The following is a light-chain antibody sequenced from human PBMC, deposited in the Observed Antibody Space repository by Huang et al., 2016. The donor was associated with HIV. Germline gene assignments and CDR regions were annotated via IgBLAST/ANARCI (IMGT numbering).Light chain of an antibody. Sequence: DIQMTQSPSSLSVSVGDTDIITFRESQNISKNLNCYQQVPGRAPKLLIYGTSNLQRGVSLMRFSGRASGTDFTLTITSLQPEDAATYFCQQSYGIPRTFGLGT. J-gene: IGKJ2*01. CDR3: QQSYGIPRT. V-gene: IGKV1-39*01. CDR2: GTS. CDR1: QNISKN.